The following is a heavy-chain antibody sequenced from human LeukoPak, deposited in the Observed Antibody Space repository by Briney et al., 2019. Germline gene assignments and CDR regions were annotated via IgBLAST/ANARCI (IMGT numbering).Heavy chain of an antibody. V-gene: IGHV3-30*03. CDR1: GFTFSSYG. J-gene: IGHJ4*02. Sequence: PGRSLRLSCAASGFTFSSYGMHWVRQAPGKGLEWVAVISYDGSNKYYADSVKGRFTISRDNSKNTLYLQMNSLRAEDTAVYYCARDHLSGQQLPPAHFDYWGQGTLVTVSS. D-gene: IGHD6-13*01. CDR2: ISYDGSNK. CDR3: ARDHLSGQQLPPAHFDY.